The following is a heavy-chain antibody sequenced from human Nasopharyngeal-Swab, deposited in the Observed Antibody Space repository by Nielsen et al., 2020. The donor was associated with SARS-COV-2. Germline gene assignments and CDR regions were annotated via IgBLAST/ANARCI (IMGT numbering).Heavy chain of an antibody. CDR1: GGTFSSYA. J-gene: IGHJ3*02. D-gene: IGHD3-10*01. V-gene: IGHV1-69*13. Sequence: SVKVSCKASGGTFSSYAISRVRQAPGQGLEWMGGIIPIFGTANYAQKFQGRVTITADESTSTAYMELSSLRSEDTAVYYCAREQRITMVRGGSGAFDIWGQGTMVTVSS. CDR3: AREQRITMVRGGSGAFDI. CDR2: IIPIFGTA.